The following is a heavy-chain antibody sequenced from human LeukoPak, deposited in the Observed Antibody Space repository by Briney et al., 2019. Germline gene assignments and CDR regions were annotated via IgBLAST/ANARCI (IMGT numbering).Heavy chain of an antibody. J-gene: IGHJ5*02. CDR2: MDPNSGNT. CDR3: TRDFRSLDYSGYDRWFDP. CDR1: GYTFTSYD. V-gene: IGHV1-8*03. Sequence: ASVKVSCKASGYTFTSYDINWVRQATGQGLEWMGWMDPNSGNTGYAQKFQGRVTITRNTSISTAYMELSSLRSEDTAVYYCTRDFRSLDYSGYDRWFDPWGQGTLVTVSS. D-gene: IGHD5-12*01.